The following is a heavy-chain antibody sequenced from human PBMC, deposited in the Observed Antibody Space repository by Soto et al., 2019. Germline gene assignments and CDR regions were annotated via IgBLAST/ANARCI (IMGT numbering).Heavy chain of an antibody. D-gene: IGHD3-3*01. CDR2: IYYSGST. V-gene: IGHV4-59*08. CDR3: ARQQAGDYDFWSGFAFDY. Sequence: ASETLSLTCTVSGGSISSYYWSWIRQPPGKGLEWIGYIYYSGSTNYNPSLKSRVTISVDTSKNQFSLKLSSVTAADTAVYYCARQQAGDYDFWSGFAFDYWGQGTLVTVSS. J-gene: IGHJ4*02. CDR1: GGSISSYY.